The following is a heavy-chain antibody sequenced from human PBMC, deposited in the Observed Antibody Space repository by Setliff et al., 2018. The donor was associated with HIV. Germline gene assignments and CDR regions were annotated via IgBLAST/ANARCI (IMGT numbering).Heavy chain of an antibody. CDR1: GYSISSGYY. V-gene: IGHV4-38-2*01. J-gene: IGHJ4*02. CDR2: IYHSGST. CDR3: AKAGDYYDRTTFDS. D-gene: IGHD3-22*01. Sequence: PSETLSLTCAVSGYSISSGYYWGWIRQPPGKGLEWIGSIYHSGSTYYTPSLKSRITISLDTSKNQFSLRMRSVTAADTAVYYCAKAGDYYDRTTFDSWGQGTLVTVS.